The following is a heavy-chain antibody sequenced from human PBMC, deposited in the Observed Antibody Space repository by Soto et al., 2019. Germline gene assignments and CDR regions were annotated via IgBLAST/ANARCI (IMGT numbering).Heavy chain of an antibody. CDR3: ATDNVEMATIRPRFDY. D-gene: IGHD5-12*01. V-gene: IGHV1-24*01. CDR1: GYTLTGLS. Sequence: ASVKVSCKVSGYTLTGLSMHWVRQAPGKGLEWMGGFDPEDGETIYAQKFQGRVTMTEDTSTDTAYMELSSLRSEDTAVYYCATDNVEMATIRPRFDYWGQGTLVTVSS. J-gene: IGHJ4*02. CDR2: FDPEDGET.